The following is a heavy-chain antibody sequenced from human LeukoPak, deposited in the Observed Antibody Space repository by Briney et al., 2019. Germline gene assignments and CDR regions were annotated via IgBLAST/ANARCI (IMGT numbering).Heavy chain of an antibody. V-gene: IGHV3-11*01. CDR1: GFTFNGYY. Sequence: IPGGSLRLSCAASGFTFNGYYMSWIRQAPGKGLEWLSYINIGGTNTHYADSVKGRFTISRDNAKKSLYLEMNNLRAEDTAVYYCATDGAGFDTWGQGVLVTVSS. J-gene: IGHJ5*02. CDR2: INIGGTNT. CDR3: ATDGAGFDT.